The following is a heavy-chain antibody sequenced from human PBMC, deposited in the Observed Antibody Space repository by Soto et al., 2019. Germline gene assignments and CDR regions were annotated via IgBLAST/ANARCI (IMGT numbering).Heavy chain of an antibody. CDR2: IVVGSGNT. CDR3: ARVSGSGSYSNFDY. Sequence: SVKVSCKASGFTFTSSAVQWVRQARGQRLEWIGWIVVGSGNTNYAQKFQERVTITRDMSTSTAYMELSSLRSEDTAVYYCARVSGSGSYSNFDYWGQGTLVTVSS. CDR1: GFTFTSSA. J-gene: IGHJ4*02. D-gene: IGHD3-10*01. V-gene: IGHV1-58*01.